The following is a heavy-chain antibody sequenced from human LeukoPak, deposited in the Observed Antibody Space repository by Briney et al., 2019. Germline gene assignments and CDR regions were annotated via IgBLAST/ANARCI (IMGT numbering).Heavy chain of an antibody. D-gene: IGHD3-22*01. CDR2: ISGSGGST. V-gene: IGHV3-23*01. J-gene: IGHJ4*02. CDR3: AKRWDSSGYLPYFDY. CDR1: GFTFSSYA. Sequence: GGSLKLSCAASGFTFSSYAMSWVRQAPGKGLEWVSAISGSGGSTYYADSVKGRFTISRDNSKNTLYLQMNSLRAEDTAVYYCAKRWDSSGYLPYFDYWGQGTLVTVSS.